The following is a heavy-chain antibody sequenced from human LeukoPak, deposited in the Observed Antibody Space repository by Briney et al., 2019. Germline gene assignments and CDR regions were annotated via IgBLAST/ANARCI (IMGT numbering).Heavy chain of an antibody. J-gene: IGHJ4*02. CDR1: GGSISSHY. D-gene: IGHD6-19*01. CDR2: IYDSGST. Sequence: SETLSLTCTVSGGSISSHYWTWIRQPPGKGLLWIGYIYDSGSTNYNPSLKNRVTISVDTSKNQFSLKLSSVTAADTAVYYCARRSGWYGIDSWGQGTLVTVSS. V-gene: IGHV4-59*08. CDR3: ARRSGWYGIDS.